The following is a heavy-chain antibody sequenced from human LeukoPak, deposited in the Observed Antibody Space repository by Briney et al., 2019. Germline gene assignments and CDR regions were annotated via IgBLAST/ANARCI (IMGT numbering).Heavy chain of an antibody. J-gene: IGHJ3*02. V-gene: IGHV1-69*05. D-gene: IGHD3-3*01. CDR2: IIPIFGTA. CDR3: ATQLGITIFGVVTSIGDDAFDI. CDR1: GGTFSSYA. Sequence: SVKVSCKASGGTFSSYAISWVRQAPGQGLEWMGRIIPIFGTANYAQKFQGRVTITTDESTSTAYMELSSLRSEDTAVYYSATQLGITIFGVVTSIGDDAFDIWGQGTMVTVSS.